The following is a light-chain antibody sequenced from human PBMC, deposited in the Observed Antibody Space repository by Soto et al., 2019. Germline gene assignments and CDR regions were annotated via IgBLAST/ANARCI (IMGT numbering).Light chain of an antibody. V-gene: IGKV4-1*01. CDR2: WAS. Sequence: DIVMTQSPDSLAVSLGERATINCKSSQSVLYSSNNKNSLAWFQQKPGQPPKLLIYWASTRESGVPDRFSGRGSWTDFTLTISSLQAEDVAVYYCQQYYSTPTFGQGTKLEIK. CDR3: QQYYSTPT. J-gene: IGKJ2*01. CDR1: QSVLYSSNNKNS.